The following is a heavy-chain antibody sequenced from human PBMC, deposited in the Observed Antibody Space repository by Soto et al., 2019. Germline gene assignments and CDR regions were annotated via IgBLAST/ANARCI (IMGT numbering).Heavy chain of an antibody. D-gene: IGHD3-9*01. CDR3: ARLPRIAATILGAFDI. V-gene: IGHV4-39*01. CDR1: GGSISSSSYY. Sequence: SETLSLTCTVSGGSISSSSYYWGWIRQPPGKGLEWIGSIYYSGSTYYNPSLKSRVTISVDTSKNQFSLKLSSVTAADTAVYYCARLPRIAATILGAFDIWGQGTMVTVSS. CDR2: IYYSGST. J-gene: IGHJ3*02.